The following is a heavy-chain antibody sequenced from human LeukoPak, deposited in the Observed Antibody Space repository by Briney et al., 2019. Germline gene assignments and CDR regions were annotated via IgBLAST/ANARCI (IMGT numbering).Heavy chain of an antibody. V-gene: IGHV3-74*01. CDR1: GFSFSSYW. CDR2: IHSDGIGT. J-gene: IGHJ4*02. D-gene: IGHD4-17*01. CDR3: ARIMITVTTSDY. Sequence: GGSLRLSCAASGFSFSSYWMHWIRQAPGKGLVWVSRIHSDGIGTSYADSVRGRFIISRDNAKNTLYLQMNSLRAEDTAVYYCARIMITVTTSDYWGQGTLVTVSS.